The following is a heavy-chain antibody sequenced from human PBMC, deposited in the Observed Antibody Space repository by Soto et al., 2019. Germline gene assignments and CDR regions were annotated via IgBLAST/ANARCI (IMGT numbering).Heavy chain of an antibody. D-gene: IGHD2-2*01. CDR3: ATSSPANYYYGVDV. V-gene: IGHV1-24*01. CDR1: GYILTKLS. J-gene: IGHJ6*02. Sequence: QVQLVQSGAEVKKPGASVKVSCKVSGYILTKLSMHWVRQAPGKGLEWMGGFDPEDGEKVYAQKFQGRVTMTEDRSTDSAFLELSNLISEDTAVYSGATSSPANYYYGVDVWGQWTTVTVS. CDR2: FDPEDGEK.